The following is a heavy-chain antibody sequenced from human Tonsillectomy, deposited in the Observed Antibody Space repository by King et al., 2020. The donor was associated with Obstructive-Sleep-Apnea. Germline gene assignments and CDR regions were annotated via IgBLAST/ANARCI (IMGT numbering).Heavy chain of an antibody. V-gene: IGHV3-30-3*01. CDR3: AREGSGTYYNVNLDY. D-gene: IGHD3-10*01. J-gene: IGHJ4*02. CDR2: ISFDGYNK. Sequence: VQLVESGGGVVQPGKSLRLSCVISGFIFSGYAMHLVRQAPGKGLEWVAVISFDGYNKYYADSVRGRFTISRDNSKNTLYLQMSSLRAEDTALYYCAREGSGTYYNVNLDYWGQGTLVTVSP. CDR1: GFIFSGYA.